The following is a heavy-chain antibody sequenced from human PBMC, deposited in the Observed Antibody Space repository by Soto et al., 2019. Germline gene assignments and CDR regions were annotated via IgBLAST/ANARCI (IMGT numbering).Heavy chain of an antibody. CDR2: FFSDAER. D-gene: IGHD4-17*01. CDR1: GFSLTNGRVG. V-gene: IGHV2-26*01. Sequence: QVTLKESGPVLVKPTETLTLTCSVSGFSLTNGRVGVSWIRQPPGKALEWLAHFFSDAERSYSTSMQSRLNMYKDASGSQVVLTMTNMAPADTATYYCERMDGDYNYYGLDVWGHGIAVTVSS. J-gene: IGHJ6*02. CDR3: ERMDGDYNYYGLDV.